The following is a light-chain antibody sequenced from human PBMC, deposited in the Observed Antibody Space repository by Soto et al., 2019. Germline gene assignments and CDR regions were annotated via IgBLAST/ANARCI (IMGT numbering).Light chain of an antibody. CDR3: CSSAGGFTWV. CDR2: YVS. Sequence: QSALTQPRSVSGSPGQSVTISCTGTSSDVVSWYQQHPGKAPKLIIYYVSQRPSGVPDRFSGSKSGNTASLTISGLQAEDEADYYCCSSAGGFTWVFGGRTKLTVL. J-gene: IGLJ3*02. V-gene: IGLV2-11*01. CDR1: SSDVV.